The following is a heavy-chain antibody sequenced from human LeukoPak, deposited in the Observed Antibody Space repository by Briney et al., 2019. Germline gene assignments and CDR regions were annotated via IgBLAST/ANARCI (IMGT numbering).Heavy chain of an antibody. CDR3: ARGVYSGGYYYYFDH. V-gene: IGHV4-59*01. CDR2: IYYSGST. D-gene: IGHD3-22*01. CDR1: GGSISSYY. Sequence: SETLSLTCTVSGGSISSYYWSWIRQPPGKGLEWIGYIYYSGSTNYNPSLKSRVTISVHTSRNQFSLKLSSVTAADTAVYYCARGVYSGGYYYYFDHWGQGTLVTVSS. J-gene: IGHJ4*02.